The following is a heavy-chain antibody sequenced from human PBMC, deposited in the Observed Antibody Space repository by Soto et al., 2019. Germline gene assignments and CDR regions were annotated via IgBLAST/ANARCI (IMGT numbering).Heavy chain of an antibody. CDR3: AKARGAMVRGAAFYFDY. V-gene: IGHV3-23*01. J-gene: IGHJ4*02. CDR1: GFTFTIYA. Sequence: LRLSCAASGFTFTIYAMSWVRQAPGKGLEWVSAITGSGGSTYYADSVKGRFTISRDNSKNTLYLQMNSLRAEDTAVYYCAKARGAMVRGAAFYFDYWGQGTLVTVSS. D-gene: IGHD3-10*01. CDR2: ITGSGGST.